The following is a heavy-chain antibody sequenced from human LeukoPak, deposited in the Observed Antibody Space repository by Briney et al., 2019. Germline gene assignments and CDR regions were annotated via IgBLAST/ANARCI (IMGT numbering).Heavy chain of an antibody. CDR3: ARVRQYYDFWSGATPSFDY. J-gene: IGHJ4*02. CDR1: GYTFTGYY. D-gene: IGHD3-3*01. Sequence: GASVKVSCKASGYTFTGYYMQWVRQAPGQGLEWMGWINPNSGGTNYAQKFQGRVTMTRDTSISTAYMELSRLRSDDTAVYYCARVRQYYDFWSGATPSFDYWGQGTLVTVSS. V-gene: IGHV1-2*02. CDR2: INPNSGGT.